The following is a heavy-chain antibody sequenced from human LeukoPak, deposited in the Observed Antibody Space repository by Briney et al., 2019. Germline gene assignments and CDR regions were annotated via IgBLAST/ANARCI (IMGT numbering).Heavy chain of an antibody. D-gene: IGHD4-17*01. CDR3: ARGPTTGPKPFDP. Sequence: ASVNVSCKASGYTFTSYYIHWVRQAPGQGLEWMGIIYPGGGSTSYAQKFQGRVTMTTDTSTSTAYMELRSLRSDDTAVYYCARGPTTGPKPFDPWGQGTLVTVSS. CDR1: GYTFTSYY. J-gene: IGHJ5*02. CDR2: IYPGGGST. V-gene: IGHV1-46*01.